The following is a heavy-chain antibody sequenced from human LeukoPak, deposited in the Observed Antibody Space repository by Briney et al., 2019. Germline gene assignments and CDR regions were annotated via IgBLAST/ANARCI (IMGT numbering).Heavy chain of an antibody. CDR2: IYPGDSDP. D-gene: IGHD1-26*01. CDR3: ARQIVGATQGYYYGMDV. V-gene: IGHV5-51*01. CDR1: GYSFTSYW. J-gene: IGHJ6*02. Sequence: GESLKISCKGSGYSFTSYWIGWVRQMPGKGLEWMGIIYPGDSDPRYSPSFQGQVTISADKSISTAYLQWSSLKASDTTMYYCARQIVGATQGYYYGMDVWGQGTTVTVSS.